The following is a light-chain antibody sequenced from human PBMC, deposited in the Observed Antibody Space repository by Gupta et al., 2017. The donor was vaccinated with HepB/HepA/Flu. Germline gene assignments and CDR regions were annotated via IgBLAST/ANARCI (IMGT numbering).Light chain of an antibody. Sequence: QSGLTQPASVSGSPGQSITLSCTGTSSAVGRYDYVSWYQHHPGKAPKLLIYDVTNRPSGVSTRFSGSKSGNTASLTISGLQAEDEADYYCTSYTINSDWVFGGGTQLHVL. CDR1: SSAVGRYDY. CDR3: TSYTINSDWV. V-gene: IGLV2-14*03. CDR2: DVT. J-gene: IGLJ3*02.